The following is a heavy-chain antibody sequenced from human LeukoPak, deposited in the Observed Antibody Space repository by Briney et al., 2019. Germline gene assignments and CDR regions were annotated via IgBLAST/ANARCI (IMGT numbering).Heavy chain of an antibody. CDR3: AREESIGSYQFLNEY. CDR2: ISPYNGNT. V-gene: IGHV1-18*01. J-gene: IGHJ4*02. CDR1: GYTFTIYG. D-gene: IGHD1-26*01. Sequence: ASVTVSFKASGYTFTIYGISWVRQAPGQGLEWMGWISPYNGNTKYVQKFQGRVTMTTDTSTSTAYMEVRSLRSDDTAMYYCAREESIGSYQFLNEYWGQGTLVTVSS.